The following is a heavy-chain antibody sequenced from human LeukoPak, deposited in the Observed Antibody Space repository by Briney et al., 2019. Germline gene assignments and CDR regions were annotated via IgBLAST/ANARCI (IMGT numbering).Heavy chain of an antibody. CDR3: AIQPWGSGNNWYFDL. CDR2: ISPNSGGT. J-gene: IGHJ2*01. CDR1: GYTFTAYY. V-gene: IGHV1-2*02. Sequence: ASVKVSCKASGYTFTAYYIHWVRQAPGQGLEWMGWISPNSGGTDYAQKFQGRVAMTRDTSISTAYVELSSLTSDDTAVYYCAIQPWGSGNNWYFDLWGRGTLVTVSS. D-gene: IGHD7-27*01.